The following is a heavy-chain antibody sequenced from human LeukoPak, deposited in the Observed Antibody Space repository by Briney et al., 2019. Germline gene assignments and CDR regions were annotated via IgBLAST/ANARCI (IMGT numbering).Heavy chain of an antibody. V-gene: IGHV4-59*01. CDR3: ARAYGSSGYFQLPIDY. Sequence: SETLSLTCTVSGGSISSYYWSWIRQPPGKGLEWIGYIYYSGSTNYNPSLKSRVTISVDTSKNHFSLKLSSVTAADTALYYCARAYGSSGYFQLPIDYWGQGILVSVSS. CDR2: IYYSGST. D-gene: IGHD3-22*01. J-gene: IGHJ4*02. CDR1: GGSISSYY.